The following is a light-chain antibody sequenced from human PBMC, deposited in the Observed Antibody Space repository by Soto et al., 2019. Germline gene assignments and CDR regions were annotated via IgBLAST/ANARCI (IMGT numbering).Light chain of an antibody. CDR1: QSISTY. CDR3: QQTYSTPPT. CDR2: AAS. V-gene: IGKV1-39*01. J-gene: IGKJ1*01. Sequence: DIQMTQSPSSLSASVGDRVTITCRASQSISTYLNWYQQKAGLAPKLLIYAASSLQSGVPSRFSSSGSGTDFTLTISSLQPEDVATYYCQQTYSTPPTFGQGTKVDIK.